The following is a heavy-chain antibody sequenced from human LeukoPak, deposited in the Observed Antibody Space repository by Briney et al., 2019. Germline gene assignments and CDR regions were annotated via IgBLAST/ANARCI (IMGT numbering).Heavy chain of an antibody. CDR2: FDPEDGET. CDR3: ATDWARAWLGTYYYYGMDV. CDR1: GYTLTELS. Sequence: GASVKVSCKVSGYTLTELSMHWVRQAPGKGLEWMGSFDPEDGETIYAQKFQGRVTMTEDTSTDTAYMELSSLRSEDTAVYYCATDWARAWLGTYYYYGMDVWGQGTTVTVSS. J-gene: IGHJ6*02. D-gene: IGHD6-19*01. V-gene: IGHV1-24*01.